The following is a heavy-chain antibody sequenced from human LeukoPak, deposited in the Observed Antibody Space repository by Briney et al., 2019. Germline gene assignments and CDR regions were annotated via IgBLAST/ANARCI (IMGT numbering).Heavy chain of an antibody. V-gene: IGHV4-31*03. CDR3: AQSYYDSSGFDY. D-gene: IGHD3-22*01. CDR1: GGSISSGGYY. J-gene: IGHJ4*02. Sequence: SETLSLTCTVSGGSISSGGYYWGWIRQHPGKGLEWIGYIYYSGSTYYNPSLKSRVTISVDTSKNQFSLKLSSVTAADTAVYYCAQSYYDSSGFDYWGQGTLVTVSS. CDR2: IYYSGST.